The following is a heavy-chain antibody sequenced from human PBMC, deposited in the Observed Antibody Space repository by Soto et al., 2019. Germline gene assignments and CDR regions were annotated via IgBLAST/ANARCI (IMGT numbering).Heavy chain of an antibody. CDR2: ISTVSSAT. CDR3: ARYSGSYLSAYFYGMDV. Sequence: QVQLVESGGGLVKPGGSLRLSCAASGFTFSDYYMTWIPQAPGKGLEWVSFISTVSSATNYADSVKGRFTISRDNAKNLVYLQMESLRAEDTAVYYCARYSGSYLSAYFYGMDVWGQGATVTVSS. V-gene: IGHV3-11*06. CDR1: GFTFSDYY. D-gene: IGHD1-26*01. J-gene: IGHJ6*02.